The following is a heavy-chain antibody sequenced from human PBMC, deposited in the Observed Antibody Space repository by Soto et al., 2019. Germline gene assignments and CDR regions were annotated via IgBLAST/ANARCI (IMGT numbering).Heavy chain of an antibody. V-gene: IGHV3-48*04. J-gene: IGHJ5*02. CDR2: IGTSSSLI. D-gene: IGHD6-13*01. CDR1: GFMFSTYA. CDR3: TRDMLAYSGTWESNH. Sequence: EVQLVESWGGLVQPGGSLRLSCAASGFMFSTYAMNWVRQAPGKGLEWVSYIGTSSSLIYYADSVRGRFTVSRDDAKNSLYVQMNSLRAEDAAVYYCTRDMLAYSGTWESNHWGQGILVTVSS.